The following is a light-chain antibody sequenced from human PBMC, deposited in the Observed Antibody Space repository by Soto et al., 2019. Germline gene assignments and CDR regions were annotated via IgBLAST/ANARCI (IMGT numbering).Light chain of an antibody. CDR1: SSDIGGYNY. CDR3: SSYTSSSTPYV. J-gene: IGLJ1*01. CDR2: DVS. V-gene: IGLV2-14*01. Sequence: QSVLTQPASVSGSPGQSITIFCTGTSSDIGGYNYVSWYQQHPGKAPKLMIYDVSNRPSGVSNRFSGSKSGNTASQTISGLQAEDEADYYCSSYTSSSTPYVFGTGTKVTVL.